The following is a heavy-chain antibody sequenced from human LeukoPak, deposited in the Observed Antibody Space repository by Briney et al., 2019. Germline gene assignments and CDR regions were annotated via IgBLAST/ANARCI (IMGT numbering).Heavy chain of an antibody. Sequence: SETLSLTCTVSGGSISSYYWSWIRQPPGKGLEWIGYIYYSGSINYNPSLKSRVTISVDTSKNQFSLKLSSVTAADTAVYYCARVAGTGFYYFDYWGQGTLVTVSS. J-gene: IGHJ4*02. CDR1: GGSISSYY. CDR3: ARVAGTGFYYFDY. CDR2: IYYSGSI. V-gene: IGHV4-59*01. D-gene: IGHD6-13*01.